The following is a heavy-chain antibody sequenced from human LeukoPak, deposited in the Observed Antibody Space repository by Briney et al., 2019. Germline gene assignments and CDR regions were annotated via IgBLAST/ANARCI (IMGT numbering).Heavy chain of an antibody. CDR2: ISYDGSNK. V-gene: IGHV3-30-3*01. J-gene: IGHJ4*02. CDR1: GFTFSSYA. D-gene: IGHD3-10*01. CDR3: ARGRYLIKPFSGIYFFDY. Sequence: GRSLRLSCAASGFTFSSYAMHWVRQAPGKGLEWVALISYDGSNKYYADSVKGRFTISRDNSKKTLYLQMNSLRAEDTAVYYCARGRYLIKPFSGIYFFDYWGKGTLVTVSS.